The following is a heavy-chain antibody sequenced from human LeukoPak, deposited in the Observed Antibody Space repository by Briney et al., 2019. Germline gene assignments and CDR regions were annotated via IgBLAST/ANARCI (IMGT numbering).Heavy chain of an antibody. V-gene: IGHV1-2*02. Sequence: GASVKVSCKASGYTFTGYYMHWVRQAPGQGLEWMGWINPNSGGTNYAQKFQGRVTMTRDTSISTAYMELSRLRSDDTAVYYCARDQQQLVLGGDYWGQGTLVTVSS. J-gene: IGHJ4*02. D-gene: IGHD6-13*01. CDR1: GYTFTGYY. CDR3: ARDQQQLVLGGDY. CDR2: INPNSGGT.